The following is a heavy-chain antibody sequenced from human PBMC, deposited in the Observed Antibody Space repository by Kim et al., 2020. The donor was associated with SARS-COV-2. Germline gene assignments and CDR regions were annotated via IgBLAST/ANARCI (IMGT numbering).Heavy chain of an antibody. D-gene: IGHD3-3*01. Sequence: ASVKVSCKASGYTFTGYYMHWVRQAPGQGLEWMGRINTHSGDTNYAQQFQGRVTMARDTSITTAYMELNRLRSDDTAVYYCARDFWSGSSYYGMDVWGQG. J-gene: IGHJ6*02. CDR2: INTHSGDT. CDR1: GYTFTGYY. CDR3: ARDFWSGSSYYGMDV. V-gene: IGHV1-2*06.